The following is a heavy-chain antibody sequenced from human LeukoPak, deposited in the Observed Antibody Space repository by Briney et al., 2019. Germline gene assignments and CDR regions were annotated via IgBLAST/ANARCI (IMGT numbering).Heavy chain of an antibody. Sequence: SETLSLTCAVYGGSFSGYYWSWIRQPPGKGLEWIGEINHSGSTNYNPSLKSRVTISVDTSKNQFSLKLSSVAAADTAVYYCARGRYGADYWGQGTLVTVSS. CDR2: INHSGST. CDR3: ARGRYGADY. V-gene: IGHV4-34*01. D-gene: IGHD4-17*01. CDR1: GGSFSGYY. J-gene: IGHJ4*02.